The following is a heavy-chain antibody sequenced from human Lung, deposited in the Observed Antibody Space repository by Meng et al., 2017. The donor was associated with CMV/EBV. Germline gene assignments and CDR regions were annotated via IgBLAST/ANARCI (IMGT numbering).Heavy chain of an antibody. CDR2: IYYSGST. D-gene: IGHD5-18*01. CDR1: GGSISSGDYY. J-gene: IGHJ4*02. Sequence: VQLQESGPGLVKPSQTLSLPCTVSGGSISSGDYYWSWIRQPPGKGLEWIGYIYYSGSTYYNPSLKNRVTISVDTSKNQFSLKLSSVTAADTAVYYCARALDTAMVTFDYWGQGTLVTVSS. V-gene: IGHV4-30-4*08. CDR3: ARALDTAMVTFDY.